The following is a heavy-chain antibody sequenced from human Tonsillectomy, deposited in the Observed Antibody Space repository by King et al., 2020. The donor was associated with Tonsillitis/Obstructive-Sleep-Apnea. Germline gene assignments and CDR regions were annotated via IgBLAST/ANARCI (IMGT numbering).Heavy chain of an antibody. D-gene: IGHD3-22*01. V-gene: IGHV1-18*01. J-gene: IGHJ5*02. Sequence: VQLVESGAEVKKPGASVKVSCKASGYTFTNYGISWVRQAPGQGLEWMGWISAYNGNTNYAQKLQGRVTMTTDPSTSTAYRELRSLRPDATDVYYCARATYYYDDSGYYYGGDNWFDPWGQGTLVTVSS. CDR1: GYTFTNYG. CDR3: ARATYYYDDSGYYYGGDNWFDP. CDR2: ISAYNGNT.